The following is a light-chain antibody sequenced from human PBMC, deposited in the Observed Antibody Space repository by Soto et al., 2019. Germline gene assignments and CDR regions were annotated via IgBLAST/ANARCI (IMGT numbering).Light chain of an antibody. J-gene: IGKJ4*01. CDR2: DAS. V-gene: IGKV1-33*01. CDR1: QDISNY. CDR3: QQYDNLPLT. Sequence: DIQMTQSPSSLSASVGDRVTITXXASQDISNYLNWYQQKPGKAPKLLIYDASNLETGVPSRFSGSGSGTDFTFTISSLQPEDIATYYCQQYDNLPLTFGGGTKV.